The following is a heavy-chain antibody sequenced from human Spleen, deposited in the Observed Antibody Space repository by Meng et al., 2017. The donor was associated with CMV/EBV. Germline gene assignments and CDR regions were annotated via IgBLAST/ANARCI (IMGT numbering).Heavy chain of an antibody. CDR1: GFTFISYA. CDR3: ARVAATVPFGLFDY. V-gene: IGHV3-48*03. J-gene: IGHJ4*02. Sequence: GGSLRLSCAASGFTFISYAMSWVRQAPGKGLEWVSYISGSGNTIYYADSVKGRFTISWDTAKNSLVLQMNSLRAEDTAFYFCARVAATVPFGLFDYWGQGVLVTVSS. CDR2: ISGSGNTI. D-gene: IGHD6-25*01.